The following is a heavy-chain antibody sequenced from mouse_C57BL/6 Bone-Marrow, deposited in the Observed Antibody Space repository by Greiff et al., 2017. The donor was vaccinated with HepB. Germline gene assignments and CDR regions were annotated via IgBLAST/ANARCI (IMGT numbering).Heavy chain of an antibody. CDR2: IRLKSDNYAT. CDR1: GFTFSNYW. J-gene: IGHJ2*01. CDR3: TDPVVGY. V-gene: IGHV6-3*01. Sequence: LQQSGGGLVQPGGSMKLSCVASGFTFSNYWMNWVRQSPEKGLEWVAQIRLKSDNYATHYAESVKGRFTISRDDSKSSVYLQMNNLRAEDTGIYYCTDPVVGYWGQGTTLTVSS. D-gene: IGHD1-1*01.